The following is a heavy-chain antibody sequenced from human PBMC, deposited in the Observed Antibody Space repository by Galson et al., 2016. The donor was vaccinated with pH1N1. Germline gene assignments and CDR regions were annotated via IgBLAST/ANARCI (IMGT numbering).Heavy chain of an antibody. CDR3: ARAIFAAAAV. V-gene: IGHV3-21*04. CDR2: ISSSGSYK. J-gene: IGHJ4*02. Sequence: SLRLSCAASEFTFSSYSMNWVRQGPGKGLEWVSYISSSGSYKNYADSVKGRFTISRDNVKNSLYLQMNSLTAEDTAVYYCARAIFAAAAVWGQGTLVTVSS. D-gene: IGHD6-13*01. CDR1: EFTFSSYS.